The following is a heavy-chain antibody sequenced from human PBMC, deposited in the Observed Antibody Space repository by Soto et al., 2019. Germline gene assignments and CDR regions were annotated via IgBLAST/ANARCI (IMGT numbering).Heavy chain of an antibody. CDR3: ARQPIAARPTYYYYYYGMAV. CDR1: GYSFTSYW. V-gene: IGHV5-51*01. Sequence: PGESLQISCKGSGYSFTSYWIGWVRQMPGKGLEWMGIIYPGDSDTRYSPSFQGQVTISADKSISTAYLQWSSLKASDTAMYYCARQPIAARPTYYYYYYGMAVWGQGTTVTVSS. D-gene: IGHD6-6*01. CDR2: IYPGDSDT. J-gene: IGHJ6*02.